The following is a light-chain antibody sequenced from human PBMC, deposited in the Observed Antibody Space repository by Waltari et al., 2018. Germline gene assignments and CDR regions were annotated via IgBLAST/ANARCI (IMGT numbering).Light chain of an antibody. CDR3: QQSYSTLWT. CDR2: AAS. V-gene: IGKV1-39*01. CDR1: QSISSY. Sequence: DIQMTQSQYSLSASVGDRVTITCRASQSISSYLNYYQQKPGKAPKLLIYAASSLQSGVPSRFSGSGSGTDFTLTISSLQPEDFATYYCQQSYSTLWTFGQGTKVEIK. J-gene: IGKJ1*01.